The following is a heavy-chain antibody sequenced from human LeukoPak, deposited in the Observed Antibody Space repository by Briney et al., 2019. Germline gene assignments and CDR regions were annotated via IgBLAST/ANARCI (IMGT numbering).Heavy chain of an antibody. CDR2: FDPEDGET. Sequence: ASVKVSCKVSGYTLTELSMHWVRQAPGKGLEWMGGFDPEDGETIYAQKFQGRVTMTEDTSTDTAYMELSSLRSEDTAVYYCATATAAGTSFDLWGRGTLVTVSS. V-gene: IGHV1-24*01. D-gene: IGHD6-13*01. CDR3: ATATAAGTSFDL. CDR1: GYTLTELS. J-gene: IGHJ2*01.